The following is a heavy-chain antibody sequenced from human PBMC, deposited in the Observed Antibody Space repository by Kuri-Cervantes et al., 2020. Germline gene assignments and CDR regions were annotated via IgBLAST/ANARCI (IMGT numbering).Heavy chain of an antibody. Sequence: GSLRLSCAVSGYSISSGYYWGWIRQPPGKGLEWIGSIYHSGSTYYNPSLKSRVTISVDKSKNQFSLKLSSVTAADTAVYYCARDQLELRIFDYWGQGTLVTVSS. V-gene: IGHV4-38-2*02. D-gene: IGHD1-7*01. CDR2: IYHSGST. CDR1: GYSISSGYY. J-gene: IGHJ4*02. CDR3: ARDQLELRIFDY.